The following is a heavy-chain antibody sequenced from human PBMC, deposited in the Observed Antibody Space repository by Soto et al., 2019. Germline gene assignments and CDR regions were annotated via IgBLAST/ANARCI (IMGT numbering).Heavy chain of an antibody. Sequence: GGSLRLSCAASGFTFSSYAMHWVRQAPGKGLEWVANIKQDGSVKYYVDSVKGRFTISRDNSKNSLYLQMNSLRAEDTAVYYCVRDGVYAGFDVWGQGTMVTVSS. D-gene: IGHD2-2*01. CDR3: VRDGVYAGFDV. V-gene: IGHV3-7*01. CDR2: IKQDGSVK. CDR1: GFTFSSYA. J-gene: IGHJ3*01.